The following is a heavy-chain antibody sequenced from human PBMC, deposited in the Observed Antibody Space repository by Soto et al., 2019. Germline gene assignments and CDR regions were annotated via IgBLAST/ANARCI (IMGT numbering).Heavy chain of an antibody. J-gene: IGHJ4*02. V-gene: IGHV3-15*01. CDR1: GFTFSNAW. CDR3: TTGIWVATIFAIPDYFDY. CDR2: IKSKTDGGTT. Sequence: GGSLRLSCAASGFTFSNAWMSWVRQAPGKGLEWVGRIKSKTDGGTTDYAAPVKGRFTISRDDSKNTLYLQMNSLKTEDTAVYYCTTGIWVATIFAIPDYFDYWGQGTLVTVSS. D-gene: IGHD5-12*01.